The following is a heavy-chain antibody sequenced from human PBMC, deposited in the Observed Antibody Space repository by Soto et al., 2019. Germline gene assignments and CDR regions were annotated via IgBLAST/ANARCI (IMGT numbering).Heavy chain of an antibody. CDR1: GGSFSDDASSSDWY. CDR2: SDRSGRT. V-gene: IGHV4-34*01. Sequence: PSETLSLTCAVYGGSFSDDASSSDWYWNWIRQSPGKWLEWIGESDRSGRTKYNPSLKSRVSISVDTSKNQFSLKLSSVTAADTGVYYCATWGWGVLIQNWFDPWGQGTLVTVSS. D-gene: IGHD3-10*01. J-gene: IGHJ5*02. CDR3: ATWGWGVLIQNWFDP.